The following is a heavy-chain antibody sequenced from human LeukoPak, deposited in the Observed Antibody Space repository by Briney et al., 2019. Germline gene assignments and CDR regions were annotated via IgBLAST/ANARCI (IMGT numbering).Heavy chain of an antibody. J-gene: IGHJ4*02. V-gene: IGHV3-30*02. CDR3: ANLYYGSGSDFDY. Sequence: GGSLRLSCAASGFTFSSYGMHWVRQAPGTGLERVAFIRYDGSNKYYADSVKGRFTISRDNSKNTLYLQMNSLRAEDTAVYYCANLYYGSGSDFDYWGQGTLVTVSS. CDR2: IRYDGSNK. D-gene: IGHD3-10*01. CDR1: GFTFSSYG.